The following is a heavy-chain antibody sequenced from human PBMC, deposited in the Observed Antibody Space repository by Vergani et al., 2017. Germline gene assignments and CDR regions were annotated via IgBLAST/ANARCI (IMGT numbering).Heavy chain of an antibody. Sequence: QLQLQESGSGLVKPSQTLSLTCAVSGGSISSGGYSWSWIRQPAGKGLEWIGYIYHSGSTYYNPSLKSRVTISVDRSKNQFSLKLSSVTAADTAVDYCARELLWFGESRGDFDYWGQGTLVTVSS. V-gene: IGHV4-30-2*01. CDR3: ARELLWFGESRGDFDY. D-gene: IGHD3-10*01. J-gene: IGHJ4*02. CDR2: IYHSGST. CDR1: GGSISSGGYS.